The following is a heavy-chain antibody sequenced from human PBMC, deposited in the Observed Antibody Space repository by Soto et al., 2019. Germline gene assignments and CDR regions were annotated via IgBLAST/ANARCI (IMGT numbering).Heavy chain of an antibody. V-gene: IGHV5-51*01. CDR2: IYPGDSDT. J-gene: IGHJ5*02. CDR1: GYAFTSYW. D-gene: IGHD2-8*01. Sequence: GESLKISCTGWGYAFTSYWMAWGRQMPGKGLEWMGIIYPGDSDTRYSPSFQGQVTISADKSITTAYLQWSSLKASDTAMYYCARGYCTTSICDPWFDPWGQGTLVTVSS. CDR3: ARGYCTTSICDPWFDP.